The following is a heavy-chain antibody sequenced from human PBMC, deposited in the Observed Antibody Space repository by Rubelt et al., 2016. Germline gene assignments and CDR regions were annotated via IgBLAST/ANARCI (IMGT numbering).Heavy chain of an antibody. Sequence: QVQLVQSGAEVKKPGASVKVSCKASGYTFSSYGINWVRQTPGQGLEWMGWISADNGQTNYAQKIQDRVTRTTDTSTSTGYMELRSMRSEDTAVYYCARAKSGEHDYWGQGTLVTISS. J-gene: IGHJ4*02. V-gene: IGHV1-18*01. CDR1: GYTFSSYG. CDR3: ARAKSGEHDY. D-gene: IGHD1-26*01. CDR2: ISADNGQT.